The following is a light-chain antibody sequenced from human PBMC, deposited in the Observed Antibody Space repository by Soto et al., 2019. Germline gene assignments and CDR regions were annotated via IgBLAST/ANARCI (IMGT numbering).Light chain of an antibody. CDR3: QQYNNWRT. CDR1: QSVSSN. V-gene: IGKV3-15*01. Sequence: EIVMPKSPAPLSVSPGERSTLSCMASQSVSSNLAWYQQKPGQAPRLLIYGASTRATGIPARFSGSGSGTEFTLTISSLQSEDFAVYYCQQYNNWRTFGQGAKVDVK. CDR2: GAS. J-gene: IGKJ1*01.